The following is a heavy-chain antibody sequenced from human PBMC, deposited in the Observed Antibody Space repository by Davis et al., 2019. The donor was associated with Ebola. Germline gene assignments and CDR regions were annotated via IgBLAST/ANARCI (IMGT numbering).Heavy chain of an antibody. Sequence: SETLSLTCAVSGGSISSGGYSWSWIRQPPGKGLEWIGYIYHSGSTYYNPSLKSRVTISVDRSKNQFSLKLSSVTAADTAVYYCARRGYGDYYFDYWGQGTLVTVSS. CDR2: IYHSGST. D-gene: IGHD4-17*01. V-gene: IGHV4-30-2*01. J-gene: IGHJ4*02. CDR1: GGSISSGGYS. CDR3: ARRGYGDYYFDY.